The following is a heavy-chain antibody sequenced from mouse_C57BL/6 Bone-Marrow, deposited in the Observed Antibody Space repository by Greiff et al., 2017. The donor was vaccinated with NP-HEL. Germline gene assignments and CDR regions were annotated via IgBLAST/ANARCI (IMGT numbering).Heavy chain of an antibody. Sequence: QVQLQQSGAELMKPGASVTLSCKATGYTFTGYWIDWVKQTPGHGLEWIGEILPGSGSTNYNAKFKGKAIFTADTSSNTAYMEHSSLTTEDSAIYYCTRRPVPYYAMDYWGQGTSVTVAA. J-gene: IGHJ4*01. V-gene: IGHV1-9*01. CDR1: GYTFTGYW. CDR2: ILPGSGST. CDR3: TRRPVPYYAMDY.